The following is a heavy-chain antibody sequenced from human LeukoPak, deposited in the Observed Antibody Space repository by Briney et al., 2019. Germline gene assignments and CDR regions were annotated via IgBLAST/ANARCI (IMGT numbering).Heavy chain of an antibody. Sequence: GGSLRLSCAASGFTFSSFAMHWVRQAPGKGLEWVAVIAYDGSYKYYADSVKGRFTISRDNSKNTLFLEMNSLRPEDTAVYYCAKVIEGGYSYGYGVDYWGRGTPVKVSS. V-gene: IGHV3-30*18. CDR3: AKVIEGGYSYGYGVDY. J-gene: IGHJ4*02. D-gene: IGHD5-18*01. CDR2: IAYDGSYK. CDR1: GFTFSSFA.